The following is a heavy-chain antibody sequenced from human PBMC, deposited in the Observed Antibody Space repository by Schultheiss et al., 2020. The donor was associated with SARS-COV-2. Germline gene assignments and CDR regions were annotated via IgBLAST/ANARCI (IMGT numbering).Heavy chain of an antibody. CDR3: ARRATISTRTGYYYYGMDV. CDR2: IYPGDSDT. CDR1: GYSFTSYW. D-gene: IGHD5-12*01. Sequence: GESLKISCKGSGYSFTSYWISWVRQMPGKVLEWMGIIYPGDSDTRYSPSCQGQVTISADKSISTAYLQWSSLEASDTAMYYCARRATISTRTGYYYYGMDVWGQGTTVTVSS. V-gene: IGHV5-51*01. J-gene: IGHJ6*02.